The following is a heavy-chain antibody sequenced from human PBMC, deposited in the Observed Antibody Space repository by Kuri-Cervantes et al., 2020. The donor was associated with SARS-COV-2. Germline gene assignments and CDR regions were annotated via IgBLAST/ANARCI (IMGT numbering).Heavy chain of an antibody. D-gene: IGHD2-2*03. J-gene: IGHJ4*02. CDR3: AGGYTGWISN. V-gene: IGHV4-4*07. Sequence: SETLSLTCTVSGDSISSYYWSWIRQPAGKGLEWIGRIYISGSTNYNPSLGSRVTMSIDTSRNQFSLRLSSVTAADTAVYYCAGGYTGWISNWGQGTLVTVSS. CDR2: IYISGST. CDR1: GDSISSYY.